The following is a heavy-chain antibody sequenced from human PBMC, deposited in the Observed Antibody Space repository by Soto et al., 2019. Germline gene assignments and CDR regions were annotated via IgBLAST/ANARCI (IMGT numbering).Heavy chain of an antibody. D-gene: IGHD4-4*01. CDR1: GFTVSSNY. V-gene: IGHV3-53*01. Sequence: GGSLRLSCAASGFTVSSNYMSWVRQSPGKGLEWVSVIYSGGSTYYADSVKGRFTICRDNSKNTLYLQMNSLRAEDTAVYYCATSLKRMRVKEYWGPGTLVTVSS. CDR2: IYSGGST. CDR3: ATSLKRMRVKEY. J-gene: IGHJ4*02.